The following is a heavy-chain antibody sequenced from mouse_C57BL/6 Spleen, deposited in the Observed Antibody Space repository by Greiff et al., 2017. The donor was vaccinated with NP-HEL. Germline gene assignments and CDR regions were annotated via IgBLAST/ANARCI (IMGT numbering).Heavy chain of an antibody. V-gene: IGHV1-4*01. J-gene: IGHJ4*01. CDR2: INPSSGYT. D-gene: IGHD2-5*01. CDR3: ARRGSNYVDAMDY. CDR1: GYTFTSYT. Sequence: VQLQQSGAELARPGASVKMSCKASGYTFTSYTMHWVKQRPGQGLEWIGYINPSSGYTKYNQKFKDKATLTADKSSSTAYMQLSSLTSEDSAVYYCARRGSNYVDAMDYWGQGTSVTVSS.